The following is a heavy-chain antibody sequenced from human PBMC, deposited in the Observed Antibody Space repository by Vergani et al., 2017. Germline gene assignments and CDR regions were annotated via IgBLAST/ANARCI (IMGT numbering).Heavy chain of an antibody. CDR2: ISGSGGST. CDR1: RFTFSPSP. D-gene: IGHD1-26*01. V-gene: IGHV3-23*01. Sequence: EVQLLESGGGLVQPGGSLTLSCPASRFTFSPSPMSWVRPAPVNGVELVAAISGSGGSTYYADSVKGRFTISRDNSKNTLYLQMNSLRAEDTAVYYCARDRLELQVFDYWGQGTLVTVSS. J-gene: IGHJ4*02. CDR3: ARDRLELQVFDY.